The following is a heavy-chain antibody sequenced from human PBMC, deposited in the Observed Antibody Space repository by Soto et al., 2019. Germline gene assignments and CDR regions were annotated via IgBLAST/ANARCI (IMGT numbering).Heavy chain of an antibody. J-gene: IGHJ6*02. CDR3: ASPVVTPKERYYYYGMDV. D-gene: IGHD2-15*01. V-gene: IGHV1-69*01. CDR1: GGTFSSSA. CDR2: LIPIFGTA. Sequence: QVQLVQSGAEVKKPGSSVKVSCKASGGTFSSSAISWVRQAPGLGLEWMGGLIPIFGTANYAQKFQGRVTITADESTSTAYMERSSLRVEDTAVYYCASPVVTPKERYYYYGMDVWGQGTTVTVSS.